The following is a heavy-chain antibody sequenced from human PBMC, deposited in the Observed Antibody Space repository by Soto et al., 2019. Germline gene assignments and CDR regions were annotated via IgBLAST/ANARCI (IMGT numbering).Heavy chain of an antibody. Sequence: PSETLSLTCTASGGSISRYFWSWIRQPPGKGLEWIGYIYYSGSTNYNPSLKSRVTISVDTSKNQFSLKLSSVTAADTAVYYCARHCSSTSCSVYNWFDPWGQGTLVTVSS. CDR1: GGSISRYF. D-gene: IGHD2-2*01. V-gene: IGHV4-59*08. CDR2: IYYSGST. CDR3: ARHCSSTSCSVYNWFDP. J-gene: IGHJ5*02.